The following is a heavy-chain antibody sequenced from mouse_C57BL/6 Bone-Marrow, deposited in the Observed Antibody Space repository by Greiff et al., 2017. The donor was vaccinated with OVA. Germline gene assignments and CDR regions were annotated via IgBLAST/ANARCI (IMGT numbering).Heavy chain of an antibody. J-gene: IGHJ3*01. CDR3: ARPVYYYGPAWFAY. V-gene: IGHV5-9*01. Sequence: EVKLVESGGGLVKPGGSLKLSCAASGFTFSSYTMSWVRQTPEKRLEWVATISGGGGNTYYPDSVKGRFTISSDNAKNTLYLQMSSLRSEDTALYYCARPVYYYGPAWFAYWGQGTLVTVSA. D-gene: IGHD1-1*01. CDR2: ISGGGGNT. CDR1: GFTFSSYT.